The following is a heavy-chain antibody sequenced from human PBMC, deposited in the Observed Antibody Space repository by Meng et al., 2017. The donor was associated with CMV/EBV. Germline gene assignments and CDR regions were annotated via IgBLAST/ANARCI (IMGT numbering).Heavy chain of an antibody. D-gene: IGHD3-16*01. J-gene: IGHJ4*02. Sequence: GSINSIGNYWTLFRPYPGKGLEWLGFISYSGDTYYNPSLKSRLIISLDLSQNHFSLNLSSVTAADPALYYCARGPGGYYFDYWGQGTLVTVSS. V-gene: IGHV4-31*02. CDR2: ISYSGDT. CDR3: ARGPGGYYFDY. CDR1: GSINSIGNY.